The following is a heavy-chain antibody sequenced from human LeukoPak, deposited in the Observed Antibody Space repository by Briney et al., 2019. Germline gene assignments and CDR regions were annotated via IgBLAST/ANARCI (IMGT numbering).Heavy chain of an antibody. CDR2: INHSGST. CDR3: ARRALYGSGRYYYYYYMDV. CDR1: GGSFSGYY. V-gene: IGHV4-34*01. J-gene: IGHJ6*03. Sequence: PSETLSLTCAVYGGSFSGYYWSWIRQPPGKGLEWIGEINHSGSTNYNPSLKGRVTISVDTSKNQFSLKLSSVTAADTAVYYCARRALYGSGRYYYYYYMDVWGKGTTVTVSS. D-gene: IGHD3-10*01.